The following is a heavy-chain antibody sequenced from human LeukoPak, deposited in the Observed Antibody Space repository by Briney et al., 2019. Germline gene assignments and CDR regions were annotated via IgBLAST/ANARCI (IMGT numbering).Heavy chain of an antibody. CDR2: ISSSSSYI. J-gene: IGHJ4*02. V-gene: IGHV3-21*01. CDR3: ASFYDSSGYYYGRAGFFDY. Sequence: NPGGSLRLSCAASGFTFSSYSMNWVRQAPGKGLEWVSSISSSSSYIYYADSVKGRFTISRDNAKNSLYLQMNSLRAEDTAVYYCASFYDSSGYYYGRAGFFDYWGQGTLVTVSS. D-gene: IGHD3-22*01. CDR1: GFTFSSYS.